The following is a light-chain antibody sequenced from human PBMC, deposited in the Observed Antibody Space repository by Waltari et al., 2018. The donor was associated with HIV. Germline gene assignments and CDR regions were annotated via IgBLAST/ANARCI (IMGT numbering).Light chain of an antibody. CDR2: GKN. Sequence: SSELTQDPAVSVALGQKVTSTCKGDSLRNFYACWYQQTPGQAPLLVIYGKNNQPSAIPDRFSHSNTGNTASLTITGTQAADEADYYCNPRDSSTNPYVFGAGTKLTVL. J-gene: IGLJ1*01. CDR3: NPRDSSTNPYV. CDR1: SLRNFY. V-gene: IGLV3-19*01.